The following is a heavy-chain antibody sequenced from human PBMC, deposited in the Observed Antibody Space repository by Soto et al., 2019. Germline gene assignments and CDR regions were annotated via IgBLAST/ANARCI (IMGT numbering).Heavy chain of an antibody. CDR3: ATTTVTNRYYFDY. D-gene: IGHD4-17*01. J-gene: IGHJ4*02. Sequence: ASVKVSCKASGYTFTSYYMHWVRQAPGQGLEWMGIINPSGGSTSYAQKFQGRVTMTRDTSTSTVYMELSSLRSEDTAVYYCATTTVTNRYYFDYWGQGTLVTVS. CDR2: INPSGGST. CDR1: GYTFTSYY. V-gene: IGHV1-46*03.